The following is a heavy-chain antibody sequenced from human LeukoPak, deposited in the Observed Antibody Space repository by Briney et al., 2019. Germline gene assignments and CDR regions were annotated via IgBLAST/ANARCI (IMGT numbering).Heavy chain of an antibody. CDR2: ISYDGSNK. D-gene: IGHD3-22*01. J-gene: IGHJ3*02. V-gene: IGHV3-30*18. CDR3: AKDRTDYYDSSGYYDAFDI. Sequence: GRSLRLSCAVSGFTFDDYVMHWVRQAPGKGLEWVAVISYDGSNKYYADSVKGRFTISRDNSKNTLYLQMNSLRAEDTAVYYCAKDRTDYYDSSGYYDAFDIWGQGTMVTVSS. CDR1: GFTFDDYV.